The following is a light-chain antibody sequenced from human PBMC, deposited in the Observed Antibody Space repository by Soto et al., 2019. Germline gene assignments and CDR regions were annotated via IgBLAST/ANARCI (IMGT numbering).Light chain of an antibody. V-gene: IGLV4-69*01. CDR3: QTWGTDIVV. J-gene: IGLJ2*01. Sequence: QLVLTQSPSASASLGASVKLTCTLSSGHSSYAIAWHQQQPEKGPRYLKKLNSDGSHSKGDGIPDRFSGSSSGAERYLTISSLQSEDEADYYCQTWGTDIVVFGGGTKLTVL. CDR2: LNSDGSH. CDR1: SGHSSYA.